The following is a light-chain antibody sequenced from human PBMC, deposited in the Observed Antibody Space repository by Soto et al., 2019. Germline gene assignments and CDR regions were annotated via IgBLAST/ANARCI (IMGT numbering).Light chain of an antibody. J-gene: IGKJ5*01. CDR3: QQRSNWPTT. V-gene: IGKV3-11*01. Sequence: EVRLSQSPCTLSVSTGERATLSCRASQSVSSNLAWYQQKPGQAPRLLIYDASNRATGIPARFSGSGSGTDFTLTISSLEPEDFAVYYCQQRSNWPTTFAQGTRLAIK. CDR1: QSVSSN. CDR2: DAS.